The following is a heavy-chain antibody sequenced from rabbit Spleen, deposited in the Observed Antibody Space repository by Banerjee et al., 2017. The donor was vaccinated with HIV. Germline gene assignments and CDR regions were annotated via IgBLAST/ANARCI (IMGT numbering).Heavy chain of an antibody. Sequence: QQQLEESGGGLVKPGGTLTLTCKASGFDFSSDYYMCWVRQAPGKGLEWIACIDSSSSDFTYFASWAKGRFTISKTSSTTVTLQMTSLTAADTATYFCARDGTGGSYFALWGQGTLVTVS. CDR2: IDSSSSDFT. V-gene: IGHV1S45*01. CDR3: ARDGTGGSYFAL. CDR1: GFDFSSDYY. J-gene: IGHJ4*01. D-gene: IGHD8-1*01.